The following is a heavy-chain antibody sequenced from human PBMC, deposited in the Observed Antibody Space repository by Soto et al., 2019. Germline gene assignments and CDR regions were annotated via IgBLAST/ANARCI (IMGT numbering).Heavy chain of an antibody. CDR3: ARAYDILTGYSSGSGRDWFDP. Sequence: SVKVSCKASGGTFSSYAISWVRQAPGQGLEWMGGIIPIFGTANYAQKFQGRVTITADESTSTAYMELSSLRSEDTAVYYCARAYDILTGYSSGSGRDWFDPWGQGTLVTVSS. CDR2: IIPIFGTA. D-gene: IGHD3-9*01. J-gene: IGHJ5*02. CDR1: GGTFSSYA. V-gene: IGHV1-69*13.